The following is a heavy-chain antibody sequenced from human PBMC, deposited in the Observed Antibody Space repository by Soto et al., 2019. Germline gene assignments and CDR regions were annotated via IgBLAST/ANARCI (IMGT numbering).Heavy chain of an antibody. J-gene: IGHJ4*01. D-gene: IGHD1-7*01. V-gene: IGHV3-23*01. CDR2: ISGNSGKT. Sequence: PGGSLRLSCTASGFTFSSYGMSWVRQSPGKELEWVSTISGNSGKTNYAESVKGRFSISRDNSKNTVHLQLDSLRAEDTAVYFCAKLGFVLMELYYFHQWGHGSLVT. CDR1: GFTFSSYG. CDR3: AKLGFVLMELYYFHQ.